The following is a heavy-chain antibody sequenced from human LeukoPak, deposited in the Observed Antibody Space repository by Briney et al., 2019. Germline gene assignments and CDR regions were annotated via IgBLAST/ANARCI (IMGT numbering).Heavy chain of an antibody. J-gene: IGHJ3*02. Sequence: PSETLSLTCTVSGASISSSTYYWGVIRQPPGKGLEWIGSIDDSGSTYYNPSLKSRVTISVDTSNNHFSLKLNSVTAADTAVYYCARSGQQLLFAFDIWGQGTMVTVSS. CDR2: IDDSGST. D-gene: IGHD6-13*01. CDR1: GASISSSTYY. V-gene: IGHV4-39*02. CDR3: ARSGQQLLFAFDI.